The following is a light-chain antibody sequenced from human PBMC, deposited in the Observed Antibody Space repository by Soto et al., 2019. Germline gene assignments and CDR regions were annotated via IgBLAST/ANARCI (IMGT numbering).Light chain of an antibody. CDR3: QQFDNSQWT. V-gene: IGKV3-20*01. Sequence: EIVLTQSPGTLSLSPGERATLSCRASQSVSSYLAWYQQKPGQAPRLLIYDASNRATGIPARFSGSASGTDFTLTISRLEPEDFAVYYCQQFDNSQWTFGQGTKVDIK. CDR2: DAS. CDR1: QSVSSY. J-gene: IGKJ1*01.